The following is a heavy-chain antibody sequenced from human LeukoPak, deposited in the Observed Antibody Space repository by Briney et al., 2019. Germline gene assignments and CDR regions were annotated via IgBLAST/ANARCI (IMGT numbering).Heavy chain of an antibody. CDR2: IFYSGST. CDR1: GGSISSYY. Sequence: SETLSLTCTVSGGSISSYYWSWIWQPPGKGLEWIGYIFYSGSTNYNPSLKSRVTISVDTSKNQFSLKLSSVTAADTAVYYCARVYYSNSYDYWYFDLWGRGTLVTVSS. D-gene: IGHD6-13*01. J-gene: IGHJ2*01. CDR3: ARVYYSNSYDYWYFDL. V-gene: IGHV4-59*01.